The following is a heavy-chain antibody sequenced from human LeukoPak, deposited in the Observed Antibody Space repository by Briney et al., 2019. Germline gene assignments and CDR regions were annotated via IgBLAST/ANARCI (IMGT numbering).Heavy chain of an antibody. CDR1: GFTFSDYY. V-gene: IGHV3-11*04. D-gene: IGHD6-13*01. CDR3: ARGGLESPLSSWYQESPGSFDY. J-gene: IGHJ4*02. CDR2: ISSSGSTI. Sequence: GGSLRLSCAASGFTFSDYYMSWIRQAPGKGLEWVSYISSSGSTIYYADSVKGRFTISRDNAKNSLYLQMNSLRAEDTAVYYCARGGLESPLSSWYQESPGSFDYWGQGTLVTVSS.